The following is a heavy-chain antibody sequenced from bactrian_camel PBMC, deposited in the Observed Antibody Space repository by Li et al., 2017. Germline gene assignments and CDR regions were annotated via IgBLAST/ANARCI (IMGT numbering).Heavy chain of an antibody. D-gene: IGHD5*01. CDR1: RYAYSSYC. CDR3: GYDLPRYCDLKVRTTRTRK. Sequence: HVQLVESGGGSAQAGGSLRLSCTASSRYAYSSYCLGWFRQAPGKEREAVAAVKRDGTPSYADSVKGRFTVSRDHAKATLDLEMNTLKPEDTAMYYCGYDLPRYCDLKVRTTRTRKWGQGTQVTVS. V-gene: IGHV3S26*01. J-gene: IGHJ4*01. CDR2: VKRDGTP.